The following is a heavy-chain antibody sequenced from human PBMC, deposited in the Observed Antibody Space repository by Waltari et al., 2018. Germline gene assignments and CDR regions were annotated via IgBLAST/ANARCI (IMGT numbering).Heavy chain of an antibody. V-gene: IGHV4-38-2*01. CDR1: GFSISRGYQ. CDR2: IYHSGST. J-gene: IGHJ4*01. Sequence: QVQLQESGPGLVKPSETLSLTCAVSGFSISRGYQWGWNRQPPGKGLEWIGSIYHSGSTYFNPSLKSRVTISVDTSKNKVSLRLSSVTAADTAVYYCARMFYDFWTGYSDYWGHGTLVTVSS. D-gene: IGHD3-3*01. CDR3: ARMFYDFWTGYSDY.